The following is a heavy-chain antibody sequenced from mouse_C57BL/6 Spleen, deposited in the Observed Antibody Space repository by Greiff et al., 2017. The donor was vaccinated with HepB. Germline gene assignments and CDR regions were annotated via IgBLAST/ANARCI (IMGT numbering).Heavy chain of an antibody. D-gene: IGHD1-1*01. CDR2: SYPGDGDT. Sequence: QVQLQQSGPELVKPGASVKISCKASGYAFSSYWMNWVKQRPGKGLEWIGRSYPGDGDTNYNGKFKGKATLTADKSSSTAYMQLSSLTSEDSAVYFCARWGDGSSPRFAYWGQGTLVTVSA. V-gene: IGHV1-82*01. J-gene: IGHJ3*01. CDR3: ARWGDGSSPRFAY. CDR1: GYAFSSYW.